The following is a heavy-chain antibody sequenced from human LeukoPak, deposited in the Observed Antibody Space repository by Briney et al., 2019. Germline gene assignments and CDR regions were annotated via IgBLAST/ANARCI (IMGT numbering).Heavy chain of an antibody. J-gene: IGHJ4*02. CDR3: AREGRISGSSWYFDY. CDR1: GFTVSSNY. D-gene: IGHD6-13*01. CDR2: IYSGGST. Sequence: GGSLRLSCAASGFTVSSNYMSWVRQAPGKGLEWVSVIYSGGSTYYAESVKGRFTISRDNSKNTLYLQMNSLRAEDTAVYYCAREGRISGSSWYFDYWGQGTLVTVSS. V-gene: IGHV3-53*01.